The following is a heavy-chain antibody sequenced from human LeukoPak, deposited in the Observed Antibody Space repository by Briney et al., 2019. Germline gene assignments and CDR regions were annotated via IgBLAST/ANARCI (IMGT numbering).Heavy chain of an antibody. Sequence: ASVKVSCKASGYTFTGYYMHWVRQAPGQGLEWMGWINPNSGGTNYAQKFQGRVTMTRDTSISTAYMELSRLRSDDTAVYYCARSLNYYDSRGYSFDYWGQGTLVTVSS. CDR1: GYTFTGYY. J-gene: IGHJ4*02. D-gene: IGHD3-22*01. V-gene: IGHV1-2*02. CDR3: ARSLNYYDSRGYSFDY. CDR2: INPNSGGT.